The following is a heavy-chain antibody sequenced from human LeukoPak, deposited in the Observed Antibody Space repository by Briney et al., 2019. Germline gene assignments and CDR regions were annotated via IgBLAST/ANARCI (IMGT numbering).Heavy chain of an antibody. CDR1: GYTFTGSY. Sequence: ASVKVSCKASGYTFTGSYMHWVRQAPGHGLEWMGWINPNSGGTNYAQKFQGRVTMTRDTSISTAYMELSRLRSDDTAVYYCARGERITIFRRMGNWFDPWGQGTLVTVSS. CDR3: ARGERITIFRRMGNWFDP. CDR2: INPNSGGT. J-gene: IGHJ5*02. V-gene: IGHV1-2*02. D-gene: IGHD3-3*01.